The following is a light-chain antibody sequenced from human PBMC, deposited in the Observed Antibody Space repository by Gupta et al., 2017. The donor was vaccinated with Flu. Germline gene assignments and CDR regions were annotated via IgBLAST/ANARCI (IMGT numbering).Light chain of an antibody. CDR1: ALARQY. CDR3: LSAASSGTDYV. J-gene: IGLJ1*01. V-gene: IGLV3-25*02. Sequence: SYALTQPPSVSVSPGQTARITCSGDALARQYVYWYQKKSGQAPILLMYHDSKRPPGIPERFSGSSSGTTVTLTINRAQAEDEADYYCLSAASSGTDYVFGTGTKVTVL. CDR2: HDS.